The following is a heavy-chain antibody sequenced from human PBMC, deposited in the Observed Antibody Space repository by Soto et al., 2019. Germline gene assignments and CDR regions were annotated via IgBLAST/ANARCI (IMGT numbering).Heavy chain of an antibody. Sequence: QVQLVQSGAEVRQPGASVKVSCKASGYTFTSYVMHWVRQAPGQRLEWMGWINAGNGDTKFSQKFQGRVTITRDTSASTAYMELSSLRSEDTAVYYCARVGSSSSPYYYCMDVCGQGTTVNVSS. CDR3: ARVGSSSSPYYYCMDV. CDR1: GYTFTSYV. CDR2: INAGNGDT. J-gene: IGHJ6*02. D-gene: IGHD6-6*01. V-gene: IGHV1-3*01.